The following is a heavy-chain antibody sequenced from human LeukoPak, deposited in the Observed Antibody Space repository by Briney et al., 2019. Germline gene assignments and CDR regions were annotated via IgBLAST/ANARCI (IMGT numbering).Heavy chain of an antibody. D-gene: IGHD6-19*01. Sequence: SETLSLTCTVSGGSISSYYWSWIRQPPGKGLEWIGCIYYSGSTNYNPSLKSRVTISVDTSKNQFSLKLSSVTAADTAVYYCARLGYSSGWYPRAPPGRIDYWGQGTLVTVSS. CDR2: IYYSGST. J-gene: IGHJ4*02. V-gene: IGHV4-59*08. CDR3: ARLGYSSGWYPRAPPGRIDY. CDR1: GGSISSYY.